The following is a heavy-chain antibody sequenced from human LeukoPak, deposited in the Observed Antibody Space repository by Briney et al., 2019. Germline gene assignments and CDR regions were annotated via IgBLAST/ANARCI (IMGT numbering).Heavy chain of an antibody. CDR2: INRDGSEK. D-gene: IGHD3-22*01. CDR3: ARGVRSFCFDP. Sequence: GSLRLSCAASGFTFNSHWMSWVRQAPGKGLEWVANINRDGSEKYYVDSVKGRFAISRDNAKNSLYLQMNSLRVEDTAVYFCARGVRSFCFDPWGQGALVTVSS. J-gene: IGHJ5*02. V-gene: IGHV3-7*01. CDR1: GFTFNSHW.